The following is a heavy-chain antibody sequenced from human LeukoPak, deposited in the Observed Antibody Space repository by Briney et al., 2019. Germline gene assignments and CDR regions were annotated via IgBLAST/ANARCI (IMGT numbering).Heavy chain of an antibody. CDR2: INQGGSDK. V-gene: IGHV3-7*01. Sequence: GGSLRLSCAASGFTFTSYWMTWVRQAPGKGLEWVANINQGGSDKYYVDSVKGRFTISRDNTKNSLYLQMNSLRAEDTAVYYCTRIYCSGGSCSYFDSWGQGTQVTVSS. J-gene: IGHJ4*02. CDR1: GFTFTSYW. D-gene: IGHD2-15*01. CDR3: TRIYCSGGSCSYFDS.